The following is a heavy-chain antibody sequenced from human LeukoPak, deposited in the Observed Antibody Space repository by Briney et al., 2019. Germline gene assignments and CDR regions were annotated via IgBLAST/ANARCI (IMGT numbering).Heavy chain of an antibody. CDR3: AKGRTTVTTFDAFDI. Sequence: GGSLRLSCAASGFTFSSYEMNWVRQAPGKGLEWVSYISSSGSTIYYADSVKGRFTISRDNSKNTLYLQMNSLRAEDTAVYYCAKGRTTVTTFDAFDIWGQGTMVTVSS. J-gene: IGHJ3*02. D-gene: IGHD4-11*01. CDR1: GFTFSSYE. CDR2: ISSSGSTI. V-gene: IGHV3-48*03.